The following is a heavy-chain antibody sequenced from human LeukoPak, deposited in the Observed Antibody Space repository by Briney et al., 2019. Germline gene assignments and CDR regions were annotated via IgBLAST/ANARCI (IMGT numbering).Heavy chain of an antibody. J-gene: IGHJ3*02. CDR1: GYTFTGYY. CDR3: ARDHHDYGDYGAFDI. CDR2: INPNSGGT. V-gene: IGHV1-2*02. D-gene: IGHD4-17*01. Sequence: ASVKVSCKASGYTFTGYYMHWVRQAPGQGLEWMGWINPNSGGTNYAQKFQGRGTMTRDTSISTAYMELSRLRSDDTAVYYCARDHHDYGDYGAFDIWGQGTMVTVSS.